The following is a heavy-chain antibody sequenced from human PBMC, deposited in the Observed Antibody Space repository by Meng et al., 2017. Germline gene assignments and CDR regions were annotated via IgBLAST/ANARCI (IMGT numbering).Heavy chain of an antibody. J-gene: IGHJ6*02. CDR3: AKDYLSFTAAYGMDV. D-gene: IGHD3-16*02. Sequence: GESLKISCAASGFTFDDYAMHWVRQAPGKGLEWVSLISWDGGSTYYADSVKGRFTISRDNSKNTLYLQMNSLRAEDTAVYYCAKDYLSFTAAYGMDVWGQGTTVTVSS. CDR1: GFTFDDYA. V-gene: IGHV3-43D*03. CDR2: ISWDGGST.